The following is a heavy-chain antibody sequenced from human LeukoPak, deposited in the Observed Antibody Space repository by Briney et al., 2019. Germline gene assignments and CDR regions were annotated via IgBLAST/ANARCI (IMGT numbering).Heavy chain of an antibody. CDR1: GYTFTSYD. V-gene: IGHV1-8*01. D-gene: IGHD6-19*01. J-gene: IGHJ6*03. Sequence: ASVKVSCKASGYTFTSYDINWVRQATGQGLEWMGWMNPNSGNTGYAQKFQGRVTMTRNTSISTAYMELSSLRSEDTAVHYCAIIYSSGWFNYYYYMDVWGKGTTVTVSS. CDR3: AIIYSSGWFNYYYYMDV. CDR2: MNPNSGNT.